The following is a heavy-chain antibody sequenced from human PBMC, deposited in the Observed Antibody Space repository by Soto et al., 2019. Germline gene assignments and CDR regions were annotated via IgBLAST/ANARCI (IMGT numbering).Heavy chain of an antibody. CDR3: ARDKITGLFDY. D-gene: IGHD2-8*02. CDR2: INHGGST. J-gene: IGHJ4*02. CDR1: VGSVSRYY. V-gene: IGHV4-34*01. Sequence: SETLSLTCAVCVGSVSRYYWTWIRQPPGTWLEWIGEINHGGSTNXXPSLKSRVXISVDTSKNQFXLKLTXFTSADTGVYYCARDKITGLFDYWCQGTLVTVSS.